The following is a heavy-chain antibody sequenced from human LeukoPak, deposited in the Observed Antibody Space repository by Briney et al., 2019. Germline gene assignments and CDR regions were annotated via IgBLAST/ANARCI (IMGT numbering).Heavy chain of an antibody. J-gene: IGHJ6*03. Sequence: PSETLSLTCTVSGGSISNYYWGWLRQPPGEGLEWIGSIYYSGSTYYNSSLQSRVTISVHMSNNQFALKLSSVTAADTAVYYCARVRDDYRGYYYYYMDVWGKGTTVTVSS. CDR2: IYYSGST. D-gene: IGHD4-11*01. CDR1: GGSISNYY. V-gene: IGHV4-39*06. CDR3: ARVRDDYRGYYYYYMDV.